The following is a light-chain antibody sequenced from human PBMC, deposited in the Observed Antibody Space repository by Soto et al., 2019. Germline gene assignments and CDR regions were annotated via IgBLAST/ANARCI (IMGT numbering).Light chain of an antibody. CDR3: QVWDGSSEHVV. CDR1: NIGSKS. V-gene: IGLV3-21*02. J-gene: IGLJ2*01. Sequence: SYELTQTPSVSVAPGQTAMITCAGTNIGSKSVHWYQQKPGQAPVLVVHDDDDRPSGIPERFSGSKSGDMATLTINRVEAGDEADYYCQVWDGSSEHVVFGGGTKVTVL. CDR2: DDD.